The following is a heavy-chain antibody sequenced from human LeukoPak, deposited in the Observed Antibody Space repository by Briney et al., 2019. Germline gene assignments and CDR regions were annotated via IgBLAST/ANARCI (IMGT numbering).Heavy chain of an antibody. V-gene: IGHV4-59*01. CDR1: GGSISSYY. D-gene: IGHD1-26*01. CDR3: ARGQSGSYPPVLDY. CDR2: IYYSGST. J-gene: IGHJ4*02. Sequence: SETLSLTCTVSGGSISSYYWSWIRQPPGKGLEWIGYIYYSGSTNYNPSLKSRVTISVDTSKNQFSLKLSSVTAADTAVYYCARGQSGSYPPVLDYWGQGTLVTVSS.